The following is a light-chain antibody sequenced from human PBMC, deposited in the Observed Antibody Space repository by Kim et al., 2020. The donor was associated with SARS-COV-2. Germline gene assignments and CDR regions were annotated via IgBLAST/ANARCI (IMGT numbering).Light chain of an antibody. CDR3: QLAYMVPFT. CDR2: GAS. V-gene: IGKV1-12*01. Sequence: DIQMTQSPFSVSASVGDRVTITCRASRDINTWVAWYQQKPGKAPKLLIYGASSLQSGIPSRFSGSGSGTEFTLTISSLQPEDFATYYCQLAYMVPFTFGPGTKVDIK. CDR1: RDINTW. J-gene: IGKJ3*01.